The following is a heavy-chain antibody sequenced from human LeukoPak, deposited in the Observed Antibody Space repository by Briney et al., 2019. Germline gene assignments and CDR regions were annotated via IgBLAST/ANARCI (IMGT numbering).Heavy chain of an antibody. D-gene: IGHD6-13*01. V-gene: IGHV4-38-2*02. Sequence: SETLSLTCSVSGYSISSGFYWGWIRQPPGRGLECIGSIYHSGSTYYNPSLRSRVTISIDRSKNHFSLKLTSVTAADTAVYYCARDIVAAAGSFDYWGQGTQVTVSS. CDR3: ARDIVAAAGSFDY. J-gene: IGHJ4*02. CDR2: IYHSGST. CDR1: GYSISSGFY.